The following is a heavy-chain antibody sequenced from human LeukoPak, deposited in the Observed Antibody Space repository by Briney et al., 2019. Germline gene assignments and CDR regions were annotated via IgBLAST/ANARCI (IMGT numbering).Heavy chain of an antibody. D-gene: IGHD5/OR15-5a*01. J-gene: IGHJ4*02. Sequence: GGSLRLSCAASGFTSSTYAMNWVRQAPGKGLEWVSVIIGNSAITHYADSVKGRFTISRDNSKNTLYLQMNSLRAEDTAVYYCAKDLRPDGVYDFDYWGQGTLVTVSS. CDR2: IIGNSAIT. CDR3: AKDLRPDGVYDFDY. V-gene: IGHV3-23*01. CDR1: GFTSSTYA.